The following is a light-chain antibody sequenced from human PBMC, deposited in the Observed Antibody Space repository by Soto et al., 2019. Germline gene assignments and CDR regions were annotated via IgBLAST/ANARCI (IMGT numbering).Light chain of an antibody. CDR1: QSVSSY. J-gene: IGKJ4*01. CDR2: DAS. CDR3: HHRSNWPQT. Sequence: EIVLTQSPATLSLSPGERATLSCRASQSVSSYLAWYQQKPDQAPRLLIYDASNRAPGIPARFSGSGSGTDFTLTISSLEPEDFAVYYCHHRSNWPQTFGGGTKVEIK. V-gene: IGKV3-11*01.